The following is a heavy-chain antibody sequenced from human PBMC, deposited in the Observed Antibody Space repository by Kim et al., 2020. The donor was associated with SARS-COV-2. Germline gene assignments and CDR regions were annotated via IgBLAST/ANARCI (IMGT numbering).Heavy chain of an antibody. D-gene: IGHD5-12*01. Sequence: SADPVKGRFTISRDNSKNTLYLQMNSLRAEDTAVYYCASERERGDGYNYYWGQGTLVTVSS. CDR3: ASERERGDGYNYY. V-gene: IGHV3-66*01. J-gene: IGHJ4*02.